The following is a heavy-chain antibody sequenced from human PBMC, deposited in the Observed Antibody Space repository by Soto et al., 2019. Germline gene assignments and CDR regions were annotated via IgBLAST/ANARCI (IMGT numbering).Heavy chain of an antibody. J-gene: IGHJ4*02. CDR1: GGSISSYY. D-gene: IGHD4-17*01. CDR2: IYYSGST. CDR3: ARLTTTVTTPIIDY. V-gene: IGHV4-59*08. Sequence: PSETLSLTCTVSGGSISSYYWGWIRQPPGKGLEWIGYIYYSGSTNYNPSLKSRVTISVDTSKNQFSLKLSSVTAADTAVYYCARLTTTVTTPIIDYWGQGTLVTVSS.